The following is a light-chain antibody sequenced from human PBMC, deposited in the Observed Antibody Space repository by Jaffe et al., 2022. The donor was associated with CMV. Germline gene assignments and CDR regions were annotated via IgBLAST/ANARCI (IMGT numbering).Light chain of an antibody. Sequence: QSVLTQSPSVSAAPGQKVTISCSGSSSNIGNNYVSWYQQLPGTAPKLLIYENNKRPSGIPDRFSGSKSGTSATLGITGLQTGDEADYYCGTWDSSLSAHWVFGGGTKLTVL. CDR3: GTWDSSLSAHWV. CDR2: ENN. J-gene: IGLJ3*02. CDR1: SSNIGNNY. V-gene: IGLV1-51*02.